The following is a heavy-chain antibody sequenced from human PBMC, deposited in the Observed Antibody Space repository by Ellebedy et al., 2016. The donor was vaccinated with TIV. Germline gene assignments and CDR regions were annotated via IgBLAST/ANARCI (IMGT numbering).Heavy chain of an antibody. CDR1: GYTFTGYY. J-gene: IGHJ6*03. CDR3: ARDGRPDYGDYGDYYYYYMDV. CDR2: INPNSGGT. Sequence: ASVKVSCXASGYTFTGYYMHWVRQAPGQGLEWMGWINPNSGGTNYAQKFQGRVTMTRDTSISTAYMELSRLRSDDTAVYYCARDGRPDYGDYGDYYYYYMDVWGKGTTVTVSS. D-gene: IGHD4-17*01. V-gene: IGHV1-2*02.